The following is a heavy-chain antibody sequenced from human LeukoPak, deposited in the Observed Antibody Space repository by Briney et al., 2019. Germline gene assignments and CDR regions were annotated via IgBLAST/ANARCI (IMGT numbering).Heavy chain of an antibody. CDR1: GGSFSGYY. CDR3: ARGWYYFDY. J-gene: IGHJ4*02. D-gene: IGHD1-14*01. CDR2: INHSGST. Sequence: PSETLSLTCAVYGGSFSGYYWSWIRQPPGKGLEWIGEINHSGSTNYNPSLKSRVTISVDTSKNQFSLKLSSVTAADTAVYYCARGWYYFDYWGQGTLVTVS. V-gene: IGHV4-34*01.